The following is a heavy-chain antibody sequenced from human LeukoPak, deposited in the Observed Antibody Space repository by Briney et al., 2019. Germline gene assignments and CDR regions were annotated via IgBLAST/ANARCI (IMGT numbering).Heavy chain of an antibody. D-gene: IGHD3-22*01. CDR1: GGSISSYY. J-gene: IGHJ6*02. V-gene: IGHV4-59*01. Sequence: PSETLSLTCTVSGGSISSYYWSWIRQPPGKGLEWIGYIYYSGSTNYNPSLKSRVTISVDTSKNQLSLNLSSVTAADTAMYYCARDRSPEGYYDSSHWDYYHGMDVWGQGTTVTVSS. CDR2: IYYSGST. CDR3: ARDRSPEGYYDSSHWDYYHGMDV.